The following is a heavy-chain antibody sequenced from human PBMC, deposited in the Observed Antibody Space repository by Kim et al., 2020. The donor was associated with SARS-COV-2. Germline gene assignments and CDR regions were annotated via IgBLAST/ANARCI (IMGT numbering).Heavy chain of an antibody. V-gene: IGHV4-39*01. CDR2: IYYSGST. CDR3: ARQGHYDSSGYHSRALIDY. D-gene: IGHD3-22*01. J-gene: IGHJ4*02. Sequence: SETLSLTCTVSGGSISSSSYYWGWIRQPPGKGLEWIGSIYYSGSTYYNPSLKSRVTISVDTSKNQFSLKLSSVTAADTAVYYCARQGHYDSSGYHSRALIDYWGPGTLVTVSS. CDR1: GGSISSSSYY.